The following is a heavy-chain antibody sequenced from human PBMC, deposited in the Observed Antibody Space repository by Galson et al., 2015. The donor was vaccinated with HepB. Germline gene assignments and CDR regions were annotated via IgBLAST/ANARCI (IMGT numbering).Heavy chain of an antibody. CDR3: ARDLFGYIGF. Sequence: SVKVSCKASGYTFTTYYIHWVLQAPGQGLEWMGMINPSGGSTTYAQKFQGRVTMTRDTSTSTVYMELSSLRSEDTAVYFCARDLFGYIGFWGQGTLVTVFS. D-gene: IGHD5-24*01. CDR1: GYTFTTYY. V-gene: IGHV1-46*01. CDR2: INPSGGST. J-gene: IGHJ4*02.